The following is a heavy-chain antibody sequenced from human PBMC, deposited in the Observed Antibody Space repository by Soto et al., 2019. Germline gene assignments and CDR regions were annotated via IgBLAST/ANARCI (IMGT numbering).Heavy chain of an antibody. J-gene: IGHJ6*02. CDR2: INAGNGNT. CDR1: GYTFTSYA. CDR3: ARVGGHGSTWYYYYGMDV. D-gene: IGHD3-10*01. Sequence: QVQLVQSGAEVKKPGASVKVSCKASGYTFTSYAMHWVRQAPGQRLEWMGWINAGNGNTKYSQKFQGRVNITRDTSASTAYMELSSLRSEDTAVYYCARVGGHGSTWYYYYGMDVWGQGTTVTVSS. V-gene: IGHV1-3*01.